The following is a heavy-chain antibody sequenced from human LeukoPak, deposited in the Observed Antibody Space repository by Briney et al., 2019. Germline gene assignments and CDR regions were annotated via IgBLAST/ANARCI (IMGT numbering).Heavy chain of an antibody. D-gene: IGHD6-19*01. CDR1: GYSISSGYY. Sequence: SETLSLTCTVSGYSISSGYYWGWIRQPPGKGLEWIGSIYHSGSTYYNPSLKSRVTISVDTSKNQFSLKPSSVTAADTAVYYCARAVLAGYSSGAHAFDIWGQGTMVTVSS. CDR3: ARAVLAGYSSGAHAFDI. J-gene: IGHJ3*02. V-gene: IGHV4-38-2*02. CDR2: IYHSGST.